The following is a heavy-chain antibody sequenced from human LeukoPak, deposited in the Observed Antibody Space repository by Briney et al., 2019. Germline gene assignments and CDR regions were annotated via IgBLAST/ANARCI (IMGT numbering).Heavy chain of an antibody. D-gene: IGHD2-2*01. V-gene: IGHV3-53*01. Sequence: GGSLRLSCAASGFIVSGTYMTWVRQAPGKGLECVSIIYSGGDTYYTGSVKGRFSVSRDNSKNTLYLQMNSLRVDDTAVYYCARGSCSNIRCHDAFDIWGQGTMVTVSS. J-gene: IGHJ3*02. CDR3: ARGSCSNIRCHDAFDI. CDR1: GFIVSGTY. CDR2: IYSGGDT.